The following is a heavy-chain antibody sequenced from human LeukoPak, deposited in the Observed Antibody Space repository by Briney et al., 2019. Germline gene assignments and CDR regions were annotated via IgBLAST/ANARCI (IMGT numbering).Heavy chain of an antibody. CDR2: IYYSGST. V-gene: IGHV4-61*01. Sequence: SETLSLTCTVSGGSVSSGSYYWSWIRQPPGKGLEWIGYIYYSGSTNYNPSLKSRVTISVDTSKNQFSLKLSSVTAAVTAVYYCAREVSVAGYYYYYYMDVWGKGTTVTVSS. D-gene: IGHD6-19*01. CDR1: GGSVSSGSYY. J-gene: IGHJ6*03. CDR3: AREVSVAGYYYYYYMDV.